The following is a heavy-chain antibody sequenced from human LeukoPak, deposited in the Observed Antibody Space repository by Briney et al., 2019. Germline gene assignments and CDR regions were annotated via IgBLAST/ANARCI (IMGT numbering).Heavy chain of an antibody. CDR1: GGSFSGYY. CDR3: ARGQETTRRYDYVGGSYRYRIPYYFDY. D-gene: IGHD3-16*02. CDR2: INHSGST. V-gene: IGHV4-34*01. Sequence: SETLSLTCAVYGGSFSGYYWSWIRQPPGKGLEWIGEINHSGSTNYNPSLKSRVTISVDTSKNQFSLKLSSVTAADTAVYYCARGQETTRRYDYVGGSYRYRIPYYFDYWGQGTLVTVSS. J-gene: IGHJ4*02.